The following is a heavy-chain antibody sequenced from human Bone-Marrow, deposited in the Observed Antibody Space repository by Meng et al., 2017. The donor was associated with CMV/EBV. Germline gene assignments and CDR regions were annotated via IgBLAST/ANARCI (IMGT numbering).Heavy chain of an antibody. J-gene: IGHJ4*02. CDR1: GFSFNDYS. CDR3: ARDRIDCSRTSCPTGALTYFDY. D-gene: IGHD2-2*01. CDR2: VSSDGGHK. V-gene: IGHV3-30*04. Sequence: GESLKISCAASGFSFNDYSMHWVRQAPGKGLEWVAVVSSDGGHKYYADSVKGGFTISRDNSKNTVYLEVISLRAEDSALYYCARDRIDCSRTSCPTGALTYFDYWGQGNLVNVSS.